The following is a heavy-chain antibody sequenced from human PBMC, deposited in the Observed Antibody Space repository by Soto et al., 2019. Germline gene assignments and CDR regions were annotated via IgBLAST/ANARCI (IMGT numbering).Heavy chain of an antibody. D-gene: IGHD4-17*01. CDR2: IGANGGPT. V-gene: IGHV3-23*01. CDR1: GFIFSNYA. Sequence: EVQLLDSGGGLVQPGESLRLSCAASGFIFSNYAMNWVRQAPGKGLEWVSTIGANGGPTYYADSVKGRFTISRDNSRDTLYLQINSLRPEDTAVYYCAKRPLPLRVFDYWGQGTLVTVSS. CDR3: AKRPLPLRVFDY. J-gene: IGHJ4*02.